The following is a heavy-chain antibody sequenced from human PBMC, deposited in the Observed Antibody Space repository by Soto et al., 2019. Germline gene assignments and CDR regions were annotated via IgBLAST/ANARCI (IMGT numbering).Heavy chain of an antibody. V-gene: IGHV4-4*07. J-gene: IGHJ5*02. CDR1: GGSISSYY. D-gene: IGHD2-2*01. Sequence: SETLSLTCTVSGGSISSYYWSWIRQPAGKGLEWIGRIYTSGSTNYNPSLKSRVTMSVDTSKNQFSLKLSSVTAADTAVYYCARDSKWCSSTSCYNWFDPWGQGTLVTVSS. CDR3: ARDSKWCSSTSCYNWFDP. CDR2: IYTSGST.